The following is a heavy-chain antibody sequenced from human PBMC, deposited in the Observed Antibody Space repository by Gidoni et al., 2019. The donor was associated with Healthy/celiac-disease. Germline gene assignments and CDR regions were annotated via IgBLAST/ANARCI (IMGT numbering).Heavy chain of an antibody. Sequence: EVQLVESVGGLVQPGRSLRLSCAASGFTFDDYAMHWVRQAPGKGREGVSGISGNSGSIGYADSVKGRFTISRDNAKNSLYLQMNSLRAEDTALYYCAKDTALNDWGQGTLVTVSS. CDR2: ISGNSGSI. CDR3: AKDTALND. CDR1: GFTFDDYA. J-gene: IGHJ4*02. D-gene: IGHD1-1*01. V-gene: IGHV3-9*01.